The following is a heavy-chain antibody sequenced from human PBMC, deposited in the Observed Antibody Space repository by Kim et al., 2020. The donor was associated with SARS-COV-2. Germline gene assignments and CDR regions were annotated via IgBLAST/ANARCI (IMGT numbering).Heavy chain of an antibody. CDR1: GYTFTSYD. D-gene: IGHD5-12*01. CDR3: ARYNSGYGIFALNEYYYYYGMDV. V-gene: IGHV1-8*01. Sequence: ASVKVSCKASGYTFTSYDINWVRQATGQGLEWMGWMNPNSGNTGYAQKFQGRVTMTRNTSISTAYMELSSLRSEDTAVYYCARYNSGYGIFALNEYYYYYGMDVWGQGTTVTVSS. CDR2: MNPNSGNT. J-gene: IGHJ6*02.